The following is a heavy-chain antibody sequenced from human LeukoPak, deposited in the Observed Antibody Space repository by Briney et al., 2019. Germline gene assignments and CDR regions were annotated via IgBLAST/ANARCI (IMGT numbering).Heavy chain of an antibody. J-gene: IGHJ4*02. D-gene: IGHD2-2*01. CDR2: ISYDGSNK. V-gene: IGHV3-30*14. CDR3: ARWYCTSTSCYYDY. CDR1: GFTFSSYA. Sequence: GGSLRLSCAASGFTFSSYAMHWVRQAPGKGLEWVAVISYDGSNKYYADSVTGRFTISRDNSQNTLYLQMNSLRAEDTAVYYCARWYCTSTSCYYDYWGQGTLVTVSS.